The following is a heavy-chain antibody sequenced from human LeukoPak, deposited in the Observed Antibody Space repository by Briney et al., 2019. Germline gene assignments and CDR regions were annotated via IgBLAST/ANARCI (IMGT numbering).Heavy chain of an antibody. D-gene: IGHD3-3*01. V-gene: IGHV3-48*01. Sequence: GGSLRLSCAASGFTFSSYSMNWVRQAPGKGLEWVSYISSSSTIYYADSVKGRFTISRDNAKNSLYLQMNSLRAEDTAVYYCARDLSRGYDFWSGYSLWGQGTLVTVSS. CDR1: GFTFSSYS. CDR2: ISSSSTI. J-gene: IGHJ4*02. CDR3: ARDLSRGYDFWSGYSL.